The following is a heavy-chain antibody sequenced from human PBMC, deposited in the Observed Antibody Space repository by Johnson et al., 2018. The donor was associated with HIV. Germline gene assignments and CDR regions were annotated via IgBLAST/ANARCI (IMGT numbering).Heavy chain of an antibody. CDR3: AKTMGGDDAFDI. J-gene: IGHJ3*02. CDR1: GFTFSSYG. Sequence: QVQLMESGGGVVQPGRSLRLSCAASGFTFSSYGMHWVRQAPGKGLEWVAVISYDGNNTYYADSVKGRFTISRDNSKNTLYLQMNSLRAEDTAVYYCAKTMGGDDAFDIWGQGTMVTVSS. CDR2: ISYDGNNT. D-gene: IGHD3-16*01. V-gene: IGHV3-30*18.